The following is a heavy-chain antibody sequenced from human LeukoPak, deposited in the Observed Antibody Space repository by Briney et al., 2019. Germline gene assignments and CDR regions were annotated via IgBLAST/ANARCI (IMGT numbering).Heavy chain of an antibody. CDR1: GGSISSGDYY. V-gene: IGHV4-30-4*08. CDR3: AREGLRDFWSGQTH. CDR2: IYYSGST. Sequence: SQTLSLTCTVSGGSISSGDYYWSWIRQPPGKDLEWIGYIYYSGSTYYNPSLKSRVTISVDTSKNQFSLKLSSVTAADTAVYYCAREGLRDFWSGQTHWGQGTLVTVSS. D-gene: IGHD3-3*01. J-gene: IGHJ4*02.